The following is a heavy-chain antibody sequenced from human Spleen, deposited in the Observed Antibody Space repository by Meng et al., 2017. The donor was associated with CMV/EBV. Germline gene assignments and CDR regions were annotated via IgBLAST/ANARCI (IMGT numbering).Heavy chain of an antibody. D-gene: IGHD3-10*01. CDR1: GFTFSSYS. CDR3: ARDYYGSGSYVSGSPPYYYYGMDV. Sequence: GVSLRLSCAASGFTFSSYSMNWVRQAPGKRLECVSSISSSSSYIYYVDSVKGRFTISRDNSKNSLYLQMNSLRAEDKAVYYCARDYYGSGSYVSGSPPYYYYGMDVWGQGTTVTVSS. CDR2: ISSSSSYI. J-gene: IGHJ6*02. V-gene: IGHV3-21*01.